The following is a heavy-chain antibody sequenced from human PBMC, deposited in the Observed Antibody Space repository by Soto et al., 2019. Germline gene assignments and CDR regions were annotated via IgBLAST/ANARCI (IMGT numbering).Heavy chain of an antibody. D-gene: IGHD3-22*01. J-gene: IGHJ4*02. V-gene: IGHV3-15*01. Sequence: GGSLRLSCAAAGCTFSNASMSWVRQAPGKGLEWVGRIKSKTDGGTTDYAAPVKGRFTISRDDSKNTLYLQMNSLKTEDTTRYYCTSGLSNYASSGRENFGCWRKRTRVAVSS. CDR3: TSGLSNYASSGRENFGC. CDR2: IKSKTDGGTT. CDR1: GCTFSNAS.